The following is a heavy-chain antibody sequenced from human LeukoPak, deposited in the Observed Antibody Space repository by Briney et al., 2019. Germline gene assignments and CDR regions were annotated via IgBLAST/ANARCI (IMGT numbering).Heavy chain of an antibody. Sequence: GGSLRLSCAASGFTFSSYAMHWVRQAPGKGLEWVAVISYDGSNKYYADSVKGRFTISRDNSKNTLYLQMNSLRAEDTAVYYCARDSFAGGDFWSGYSPFGMDVWGKGTTVTVSS. CDR2: ISYDGSNK. J-gene: IGHJ6*04. CDR3: ARDSFAGGDFWSGYSPFGMDV. V-gene: IGHV3-30*04. D-gene: IGHD3-3*01. CDR1: GFTFSSYA.